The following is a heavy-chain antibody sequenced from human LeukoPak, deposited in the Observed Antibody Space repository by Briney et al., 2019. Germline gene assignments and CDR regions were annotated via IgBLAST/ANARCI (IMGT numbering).Heavy chain of an antibody. J-gene: IGHJ3*02. V-gene: IGHV1-18*01. CDR2: ISAYNGNT. Sequence: ASVKVSCKASGYTFTSYGISWVRQAPGQGLEWMGWISAYNGNTNYAQKLQGRVTMTTDTSTSTAYMELRSLRSDDTAVYYCAKDYGVIVGVVKGRFAAAFDIWGQGTMVTVSS. CDR3: AKDYGVIVGVVKGRFAAAFDI. CDR1: GYTFTSYG. D-gene: IGHD1-26*01.